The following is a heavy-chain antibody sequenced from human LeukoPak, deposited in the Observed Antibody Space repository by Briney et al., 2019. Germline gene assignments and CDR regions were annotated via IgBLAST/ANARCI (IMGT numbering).Heavy chain of an antibody. CDR2: INHSGST. J-gene: IGHJ4*02. D-gene: IGHD4-11*01. V-gene: IGHV4-34*01. Sequence: SETLSLTCAVYGGSFSGYYWSWIRQPPGKGLEWIGEINHSGSTNYNPSLKSRVTISVDTSKNQFSLKLSSVTAADTAVYYCASGYYSDYGLDYWGQGTLVTVSS. CDR3: ASGYYSDYGLDY. CDR1: GGSFSGYY.